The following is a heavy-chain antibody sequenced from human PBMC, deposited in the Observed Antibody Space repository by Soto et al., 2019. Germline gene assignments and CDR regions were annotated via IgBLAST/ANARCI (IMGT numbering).Heavy chain of an antibody. V-gene: IGHV4-34*01. CDR2: INHSGST. CDR3: ERSYSSSWSPFDY. CDR1: GGSFSGYY. Sequence: SETLSHTCAVYGGSFSGYYWSWIRQPPWKGLEWIGEINHSGSTNYNPSLKSRVTISVDTSKDQFSLKLSSVTAADTAVYYCERSYSSSWSPFDYWGQGTLVTVSS. D-gene: IGHD6-13*01. J-gene: IGHJ4*02.